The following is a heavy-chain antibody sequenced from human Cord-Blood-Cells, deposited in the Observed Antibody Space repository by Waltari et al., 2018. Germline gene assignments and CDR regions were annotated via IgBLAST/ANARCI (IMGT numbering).Heavy chain of an antibody. CDR3: ARQQDSSGWYYYYGMDV. CDR1: GGSISSSSYY. D-gene: IGHD6-19*01. Sequence: QLQLQESGPGLVKPSETLSLTCTVSGGSISSSSYYWGWIRQPPGKGLEWIGSIYYSGTTYYNPSLKSRVTISVDTSKNQFSLKLGSVTAADTAVYYCARQQDSSGWYYYYGMDVWGQGTTVTVSS. CDR2: IYYSGTT. J-gene: IGHJ6*02. V-gene: IGHV4-39*01.